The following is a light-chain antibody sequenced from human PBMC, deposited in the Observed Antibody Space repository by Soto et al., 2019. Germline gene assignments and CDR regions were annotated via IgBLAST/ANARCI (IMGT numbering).Light chain of an antibody. Sequence: DIQMTQSPSTLSASVGDRVTITCRASQGISSWLAWYQQKPGKAPKLLIHDASSLESGVPPRFSGSGSGTEFTLSISSLQPDDFATYYCQQYTSYGTFGQGTKLEIK. CDR2: DAS. CDR3: QQYTSYGT. J-gene: IGKJ2*01. V-gene: IGKV1-5*01. CDR1: QGISSW.